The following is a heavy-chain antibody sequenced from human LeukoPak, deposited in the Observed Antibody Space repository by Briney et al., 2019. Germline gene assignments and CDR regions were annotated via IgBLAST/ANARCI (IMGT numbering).Heavy chain of an antibody. V-gene: IGHV4-30-4*01. J-gene: IGHJ5*02. CDR3: AREKGADYYGSGSYSNWFDP. CDR2: IYYSGST. CDR1: GGSISSGDYY. Sequence: PSETLSLTCTVSGGSISSGDYYWSWIRQPPGKGLEWIGYIYYSGSTYYNPSLKSRVTISVDTSKNQFSLKLSSVTAADTAVYYCAREKGADYYGSGSYSNWFDPWGQGTLVTVSS. D-gene: IGHD3-10*01.